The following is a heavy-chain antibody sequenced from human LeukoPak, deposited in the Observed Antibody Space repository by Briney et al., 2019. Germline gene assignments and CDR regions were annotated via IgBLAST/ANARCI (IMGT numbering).Heavy chain of an antibody. CDR2: IYYSGST. CDR1: GGSISSYY. CDR3: ARTTEAHSWRTRYYDYYMDV. D-gene: IGHD6-13*01. Sequence: PSETLSLTCTVSGGSISSYYWSWIRQPPGKGLEWIGYIYYSGSTNYNPSLKSRVTISVDTSKNQFSLKLSSVTAADTAVYYCARTTEAHSWRTRYYDYYMDVWGKGTTITVSS. V-gene: IGHV4-59*01. J-gene: IGHJ6*03.